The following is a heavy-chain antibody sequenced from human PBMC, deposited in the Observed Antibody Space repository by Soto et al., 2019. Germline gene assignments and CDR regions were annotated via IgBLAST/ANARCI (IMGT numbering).Heavy chain of an antibody. Sequence: GGSLRLSCAASGFTFSSYSMNWVRQAPGKGLEWVSYISSSSSTIYYADSVKGRCTISRANAKNSLYLQMNSVRAEKTALYYGARDYSSDGPFDYWGQGTLVTVSS. CDR2: ISSSSSTI. D-gene: IGHD6-13*01. CDR3: ARDYSSDGPFDY. V-gene: IGHV3-48*01. J-gene: IGHJ4*02. CDR1: GFTFSSYS.